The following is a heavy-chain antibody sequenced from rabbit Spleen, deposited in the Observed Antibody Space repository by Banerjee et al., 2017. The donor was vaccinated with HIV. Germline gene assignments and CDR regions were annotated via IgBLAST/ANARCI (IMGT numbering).Heavy chain of an antibody. V-gene: IGHV1S45*01. CDR1: GVSLNDKDV. CDR2: INIVTGKS. CDR3: AMSVSIDYFAL. Sequence: EQLEESGGGLVKPEGSLTLTCKASGVSLNDKDVMCWVRQAPGKGLEWIACINIVTGKSVYASWAKGRFTMSRTSSTTVTLQMTSLTAADTATYFCAMSVSIDYFALWGQGTLVTVS. J-gene: IGHJ4*01.